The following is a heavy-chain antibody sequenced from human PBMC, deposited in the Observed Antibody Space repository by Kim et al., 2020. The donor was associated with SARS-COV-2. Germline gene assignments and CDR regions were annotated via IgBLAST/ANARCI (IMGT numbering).Heavy chain of an antibody. CDR1: GVSISTNYHY. Sequence: SETLSLTCSVSGVSISTNYHYWGWVRQPPGKGLEWIGSVYNSGTTYYNPSLKSRVTISGDTSKNQFSLNMRSVTAADTAAYYCACNVGSTPDYYFDYWGRGALVTVSS. V-gene: IGHV4-39*07. J-gene: IGHJ4*02. D-gene: IGHD1-26*01. CDR2: VYNSGTT. CDR3: ACNVGSTPDYYFDY.